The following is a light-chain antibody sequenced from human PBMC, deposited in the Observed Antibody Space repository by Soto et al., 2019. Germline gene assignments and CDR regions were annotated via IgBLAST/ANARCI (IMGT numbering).Light chain of an antibody. V-gene: IGKV3-20*01. CDR1: QSVDRD. CDR2: RAP. J-gene: IGKJ2*01. Sequence: IVLTQSPGNLSLSPGERATLSCRASQSVDRDLTWYQQKPGQAPRLLISRAPSGAPGIPDRFSGSGSGTDFPLTITRLEPEDSAVYYCQQHAISMYTFGQGTKLEIK. CDR3: QQHAISMYT.